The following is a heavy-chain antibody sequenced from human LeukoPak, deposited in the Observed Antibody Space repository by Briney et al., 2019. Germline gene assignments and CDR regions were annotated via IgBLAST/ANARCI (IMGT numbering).Heavy chain of an antibody. J-gene: IGHJ4*02. CDR1: GFTFDDYA. V-gene: IGHV3-9*01. CDR2: ISWNSGSI. Sequence: GGSLRLSCAASGFTFDDYAMHWVRQAPGKGLEWVSGISWNSGSIGYADSVKGRFTISRDNAKTSLYLQMNSLRAEDTALYYCAKDLGPGSMATSPGFDYWGQGTLVTVSS. CDR3: AKDLGPGSMATSPGFDY. D-gene: IGHD5-24*01.